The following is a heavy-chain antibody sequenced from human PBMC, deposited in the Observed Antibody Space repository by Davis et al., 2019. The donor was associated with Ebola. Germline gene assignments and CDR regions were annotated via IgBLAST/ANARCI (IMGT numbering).Heavy chain of an antibody. D-gene: IGHD1-7*01. Sequence: PSETLSLTCTVSGGSISSYYWSWIRQPPGKGLEWIGYIYYSGSTNYNPSLKSRVTISVDTSKNQFSLKLSSVTAADTAVYYCARFASYNWNWSLDYWGQGTLVTVSS. CDR2: IYYSGST. CDR3: ARFASYNWNWSLDY. J-gene: IGHJ4*02. CDR1: GGSISSYY. V-gene: IGHV4-59*01.